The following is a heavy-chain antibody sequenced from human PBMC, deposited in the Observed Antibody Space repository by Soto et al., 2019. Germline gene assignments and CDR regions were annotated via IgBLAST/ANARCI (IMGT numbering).Heavy chain of an antibody. D-gene: IGHD6-25*01. V-gene: IGHV3-66*01. CDR2: IYTGGGT. J-gene: IGHJ4*02. Sequence: EVQLVESGGGLVQPGGSLRLSCAASGLTVSTNPMSWVRQAPGKGLEWVSVIYTGGGTHYADSVKGRFTISRDNSMNTVTIQRECLRPEDAAVYYCTRNGSGHWGQRTLVTVSS. CDR3: TRNGSGH. CDR1: GLTVSTNP.